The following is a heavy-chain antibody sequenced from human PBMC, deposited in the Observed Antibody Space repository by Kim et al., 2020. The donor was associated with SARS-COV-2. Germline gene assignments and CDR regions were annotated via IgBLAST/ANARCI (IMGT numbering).Heavy chain of an antibody. Sequence: RTSSADSVKGRVPISRDNAKNTLYLQMNSLRAEDTAVYYCARGGSGSLDYWGQGTLVTVSS. D-gene: IGHD3-16*01. CDR3: ARGGSGSLDY. CDR2: RT. V-gene: IGHV3-74*01. J-gene: IGHJ4*02.